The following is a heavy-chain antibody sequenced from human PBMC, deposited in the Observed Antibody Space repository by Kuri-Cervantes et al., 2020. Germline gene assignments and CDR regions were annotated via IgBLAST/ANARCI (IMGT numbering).Heavy chain of an antibody. Sequence: GGSLRLSCAASGFTFSSYGMHWVRQAPGKGLEWVAVIWYDGSNKYYADSVKGRFTISRDNSKNTLYLQMNSLRAEDTAVYYCAKLRHDSSGYYGYWGQGTLVTVSS. J-gene: IGHJ4*02. V-gene: IGHV3-30*02. CDR1: GFTFSSYG. CDR3: AKLRHDSSGYYGY. D-gene: IGHD3-22*01. CDR2: IWYDGSNK.